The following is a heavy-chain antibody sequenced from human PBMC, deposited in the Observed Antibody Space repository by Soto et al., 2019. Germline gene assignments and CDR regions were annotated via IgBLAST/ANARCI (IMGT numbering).Heavy chain of an antibody. J-gene: IGHJ5*02. D-gene: IGHD6-19*01. Sequence: GGSLRLSCVASGFTFSSFEMNWIRQAPGKGPEWIAVINPSGRTISYADSVKGRFTISRDNAENFVYLQMSNPRGEDTALYYCARYGGWYSCSSFDPWGQGTLVTVSS. CDR2: INPSGRTI. CDR3: ARYGGWYSCSSFDP. V-gene: IGHV3-48*03. CDR1: GFTFSSFE.